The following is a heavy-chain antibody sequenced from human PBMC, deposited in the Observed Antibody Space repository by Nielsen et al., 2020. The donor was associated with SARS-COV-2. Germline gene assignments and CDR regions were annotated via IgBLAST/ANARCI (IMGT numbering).Heavy chain of an antibody. D-gene: IGHD3-3*01. V-gene: IGHV3-33*01. Sequence: GESLKISCEASGFTLSSHGMHWVRQPPGKGLEWVAHMWYHGGDENYADSVRGRFTISRDLSKNTVYLQMSSLRVEDTAVYYCAREGPDFWSTSDKRGWFGPWGQGILVTVS. J-gene: IGHJ5*02. CDR1: GFTLSSHG. CDR2: MWYHGGDE. CDR3: AREGPDFWSTSDKRGWFGP.